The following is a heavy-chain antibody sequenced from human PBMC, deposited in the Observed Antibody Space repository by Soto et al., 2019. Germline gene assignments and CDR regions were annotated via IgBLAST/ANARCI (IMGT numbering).Heavy chain of an antibody. CDR1: GFTFSSYA. Sequence: GGSLRLSCAASGFTFSSYAMHWVRQAPGKGLEWVAVISYDGSNKYYADSVKGRFTVSRDNSKNTLYLQMNSLRAEDTAVYYCARVIYYDSSENWFDPWGQGTLVTVSS. D-gene: IGHD3-22*01. V-gene: IGHV3-30-3*01. CDR3: ARVIYYDSSENWFDP. J-gene: IGHJ5*02. CDR2: ISYDGSNK.